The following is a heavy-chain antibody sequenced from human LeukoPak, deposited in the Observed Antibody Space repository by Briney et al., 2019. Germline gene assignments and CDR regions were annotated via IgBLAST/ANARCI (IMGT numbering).Heavy chain of an antibody. CDR1: GFTFTNYI. CDR3: ARVFPLSVGATRGGAFDI. V-gene: IGHV3-21*01. Sequence: GGSLRLSCAASGFTFTNYIMSWVRQAPGKGLEWVSDISGSSSYIYYADSLKGRFTISRDNARNSLFLQMNSLRAEDTAVYFCARVFPLSVGATRGGAFDIWGQGTMVAVPS. CDR2: ISGSSSYI. D-gene: IGHD1-26*01. J-gene: IGHJ3*02.